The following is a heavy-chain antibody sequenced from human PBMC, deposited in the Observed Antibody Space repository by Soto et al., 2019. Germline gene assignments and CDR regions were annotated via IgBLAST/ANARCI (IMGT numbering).Heavy chain of an antibody. CDR3: ARDLRAVGMASRFDP. CDR1: GFTFGDCY. D-gene: IGHD6-13*01. Sequence: QVQLVESGGVLVKPGGSLRLSCAASGFTFGDCYMTWIRQAPGKGLEWVSFIGNRGTGIYYADSVKGRFTIFRDNAKNSLYLQMNSLRAEDTAIYYCARDLRAVGMASRFDPWGQGTLVTVSS. V-gene: IGHV3-11*01. J-gene: IGHJ5*02. CDR2: IGNRGTGI.